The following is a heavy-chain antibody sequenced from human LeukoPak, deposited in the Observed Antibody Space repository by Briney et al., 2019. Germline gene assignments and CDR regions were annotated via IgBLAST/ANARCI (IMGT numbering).Heavy chain of an antibody. J-gene: IGHJ5*02. CDR1: GYTFTGYY. Sequence: ASVKVSCKASGYTFTGYYMHWVRQAPGQGLEWMGWINPNSGGTNYAQKFQGWVTMTRDTSISTAYMELSRLRSDDTAVYYCARVTAAAGTGWFDPWGQGTLVIVSS. D-gene: IGHD6-13*01. CDR3: ARVTAAAGTGWFDP. CDR2: INPNSGGT. V-gene: IGHV1-2*04.